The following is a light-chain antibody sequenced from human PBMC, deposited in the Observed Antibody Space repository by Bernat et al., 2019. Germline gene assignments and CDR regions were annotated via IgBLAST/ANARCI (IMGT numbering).Light chain of an antibody. CDR1: QDISIS. Sequence: DIQMTQSPTLLSASVGDKVTITCRASQDISISLAWFQQKPGRAPKPRIYSASILQSEFPSKFSGSGYGTDFSLTISSLHPGDSATYYCQPYHVYPPTFGQGTKVESK. CDR3: QPYHVYPPT. V-gene: IGKV1-16*02. CDR2: SAS. J-gene: IGKJ1*01.